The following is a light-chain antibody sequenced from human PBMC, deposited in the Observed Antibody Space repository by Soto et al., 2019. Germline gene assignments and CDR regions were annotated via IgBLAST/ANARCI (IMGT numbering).Light chain of an antibody. CDR3: QQSYSTPST. CDR2: GSS. J-gene: IGKJ1*01. V-gene: IGKV1-39*01. CDR1: QGISSY. Sequence: ASVRDIVTITCRASQGISSYLGWYQQKPGKAPKLLIYGSSTLQSGVPSRFSGSGSGTDFTLTISSLQPEDFATYYCQQSYSTPSTFGQGTKVDIK.